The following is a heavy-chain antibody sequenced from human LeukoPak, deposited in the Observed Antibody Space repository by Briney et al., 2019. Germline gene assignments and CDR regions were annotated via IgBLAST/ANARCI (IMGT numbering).Heavy chain of an antibody. D-gene: IGHD2-2*01. V-gene: IGHV4-61*08. CDR3: ARAVPRTYHPPYYFDY. Sequence: SETLSLTCTVSGGSISSGGYYWSWIRQPRGKGLEWIGYIYYSGSTNYNPSLKSRCTISVDTSKTQLSLKLSSVTAADTAVYYCARAVPRTYHPPYYFDYWGQGTLVTVSS. J-gene: IGHJ4*02. CDR2: IYYSGST. CDR1: GGSISSGGYY.